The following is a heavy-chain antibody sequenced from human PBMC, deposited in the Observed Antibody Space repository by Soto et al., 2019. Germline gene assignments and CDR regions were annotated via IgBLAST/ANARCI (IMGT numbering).Heavy chain of an antibody. Sequence: QVQLVESGGGVVQPGRSLRLSCAASGFTFSTYGMHWVRQAPGKGLEWVAVISHDGSDKYYADSVKGRFTFSRDNSKNTLYLQMTSLRAEDTAVYYCARDRSSTWSFDYWGQGTLVTVSS. J-gene: IGHJ4*02. D-gene: IGHD6-13*01. CDR3: ARDRSSTWSFDY. V-gene: IGHV3-30*03. CDR1: GFTFSTYG. CDR2: ISHDGSDK.